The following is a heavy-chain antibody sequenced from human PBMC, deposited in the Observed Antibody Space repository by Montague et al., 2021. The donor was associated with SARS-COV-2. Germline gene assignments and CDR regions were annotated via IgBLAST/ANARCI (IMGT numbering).Heavy chain of an antibody. V-gene: IGHV4-39*01. CDR1: GGSISSSNSY. D-gene: IGHD3-22*01. J-gene: IGHJ4*02. CDR3: RGGQIGYFYFDY. CDR2: TYSNGRT. Sequence: SETLSLTCTVSGGSISSSNSYWGWIRQPPGKGLEWIGTTYSNGRTDYSPSLKSPVTIFVDTSTNQLSLKMTAVTAADTAVYYCRGGQIGYFYFDYWGQGTLVTVSS.